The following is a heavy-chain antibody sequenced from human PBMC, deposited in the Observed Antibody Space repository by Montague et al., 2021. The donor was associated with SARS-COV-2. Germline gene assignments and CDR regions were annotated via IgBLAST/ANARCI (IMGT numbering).Heavy chain of an antibody. CDR1: GFNFAGFA. D-gene: IGHD3-10*01. CDR3: AKGPEYYGYFWDFDA. CDR2: ITWDGRGK. J-gene: IGHJ4*02. V-gene: IGHV3-43D*03. Sequence: SLRLSCAASGFNFAGFAMHWVRQGPGKGLEWVSLITWDGRGKYYADSLQGRFSVSRDNAKKFLYLQINSLRVEDSAVYYCAKGPEYYGYFWDFDAWGQGTMVTVSS.